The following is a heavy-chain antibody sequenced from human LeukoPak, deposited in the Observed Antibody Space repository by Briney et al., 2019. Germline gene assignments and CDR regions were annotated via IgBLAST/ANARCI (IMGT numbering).Heavy chain of an antibody. D-gene: IGHD3-22*01. CDR1: GYSISSGYY. CDR3: ARDPGLLLPPY. J-gene: IGHJ4*02. Sequence: SETLSLTCTVSGYSISSGYYWGWIRQPPGKGLEWIGSIYHSGSAYYNPSLKSRGTISVDTSKNQFSLKLSSVTAADTAVYYCARDPGLLLPPYWGQGTLVTVSS. CDR2: IYHSGSA. V-gene: IGHV4-38-2*02.